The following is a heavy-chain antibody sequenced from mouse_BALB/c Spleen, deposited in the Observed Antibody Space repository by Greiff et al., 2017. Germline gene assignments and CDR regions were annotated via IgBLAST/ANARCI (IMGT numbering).Heavy chain of an antibody. V-gene: IGHV5-15*02. D-gene: IGHD4-1*01. CDR3: ARDWAYAMDY. CDR2: ISNLAYSI. CDR1: GFTFSDYG. J-gene: IGHJ4*01. Sequence: EVNLVESGGGLVQPGGSRKLSCAASGFTFSDYGMAWVRQAPGKGPEWVAFISNLAYSIYYADTVTGRFTISRENAKNTLYLEMSSLRSEDTAMYYCARDWAYAMDYWGQGTSVTVSS.